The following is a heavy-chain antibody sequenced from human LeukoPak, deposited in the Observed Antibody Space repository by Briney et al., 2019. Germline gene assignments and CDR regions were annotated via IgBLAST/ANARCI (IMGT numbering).Heavy chain of an antibody. V-gene: IGHV4-59*01. Sequence: SETLSLTCTVSGGSISSYYWSWIRQPPGKGLEWIGYIYYSGSTNYNPSLKSRVTISVDTSKNQFSLKLSSVTAADTAMYYCARVPTRITIFGVAEPYYYMDVWGKGTTVTVSS. CDR3: ARVPTRITIFGVAEPYYYMDV. D-gene: IGHD3-3*01. J-gene: IGHJ6*03. CDR2: IYYSGST. CDR1: GGSISSYY.